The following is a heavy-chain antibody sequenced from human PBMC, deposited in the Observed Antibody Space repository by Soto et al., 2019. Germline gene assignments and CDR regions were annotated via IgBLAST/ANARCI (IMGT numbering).Heavy chain of an antibody. V-gene: IGHV1-18*01. J-gene: IGHJ4*01. CDR3: ACGSSSCRGVRSKPLYCFDT. CDR2: ISAYNGNT. Sequence: ASVKVSCKASGYTFTSYGISWVRQAPGQGLEWMGWISAYNGNTNYAQKLQGRVTMTTDTSTSTAYMELRSLRSDDTAVYYCACGSSSCRGVRSKPLYCFDTWGQGTMVTVSS. CDR1: GYTFTSYG. D-gene: IGHD3-10*01.